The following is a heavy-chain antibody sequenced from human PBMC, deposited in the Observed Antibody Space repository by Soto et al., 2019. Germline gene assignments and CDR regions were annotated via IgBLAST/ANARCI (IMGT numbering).Heavy chain of an antibody. V-gene: IGHV1-69*04. J-gene: IGHJ3*02. Sequence: SVKVSCKASGGTFSSYTISWVRQAPGQGLEWMGRIIPILGIANYAQKFQGRVTITADKSTSTAYMELSSLRSEDTAVYYCAKDRYFCGGSCYSEWAFDIWGQGTLVPVSS. CDR3: AKDRYFCGGSCYSEWAFDI. D-gene: IGHD2-15*01. CDR1: GGTFSSYT. CDR2: IIPILGIA.